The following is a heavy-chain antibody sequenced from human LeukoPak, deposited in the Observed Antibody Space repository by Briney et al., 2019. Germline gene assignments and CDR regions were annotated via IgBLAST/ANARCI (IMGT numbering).Heavy chain of an antibody. CDR1: GFIFSSYW. J-gene: IGHJ4*02. V-gene: IGHV3-74*01. CDR3: VSPSGWGFY. Sequence: PGGSLRLSCAASGFIFSSYWMHWVRQAPGKGLVWVSRINTDGSSTSYADSVKGRFTISRDNAKNTLYLQMNSLRAEDTAVYYCVSPSGWGFYWGQGTLVTVSS. CDR2: INTDGSST. D-gene: IGHD6-19*01.